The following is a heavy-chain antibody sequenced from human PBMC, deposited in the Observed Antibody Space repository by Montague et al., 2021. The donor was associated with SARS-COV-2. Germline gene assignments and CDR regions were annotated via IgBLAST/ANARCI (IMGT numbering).Heavy chain of an antibody. Sequence: SETLSLTCAVHGGSFSTYSWNWIRQPPGKGLGWIGEVHHGGSTNYNQSLKSRVTISADTYKNQFSMTLTSVAAADTAVYYCARAGDGVVPSRILGVGPYDYYHSMDVWGQGTTVTVSS. D-gene: IGHD3-10*01. V-gene: IGHV4-34*01. CDR3: ARAGDGVVPSRILGVGPYDYYHSMDV. J-gene: IGHJ6*03. CDR1: GGSFSTYS. CDR2: VHHGGST.